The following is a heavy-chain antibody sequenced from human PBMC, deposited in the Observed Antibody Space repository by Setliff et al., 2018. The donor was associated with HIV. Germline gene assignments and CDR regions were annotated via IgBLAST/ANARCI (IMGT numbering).Heavy chain of an antibody. D-gene: IGHD3-22*01. CDR2: INPDSGGT. CDR1: GYTFTGYY. V-gene: IGHV1-2*02. Sequence: ASVKVSCKASGYTFTGYYIHWVRQAPGHGLEWMGWINPDSGGTSYAQKFQGRVTMTRDTSINTAYMELRRLISDDTAVYYCARGSPWLAPDSWGQGTLVTVSS. CDR3: ARGSPWLAPDS. J-gene: IGHJ4*02.